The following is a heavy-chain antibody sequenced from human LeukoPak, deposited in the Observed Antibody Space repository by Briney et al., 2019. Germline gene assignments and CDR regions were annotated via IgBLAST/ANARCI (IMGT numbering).Heavy chain of an antibody. Sequence: GGSLRLSCAASGVMFSSYGMHWVRQAPGKGLEWVAVIWSDGSSKHYADSVKGRFTISRGNSKNTLYLQMNSLRAEDTALYYCARGQPPSYYDMDVWGQGTTVTVSS. CDR2: IWSDGSSK. D-gene: IGHD6-13*01. CDR3: ARGQPPSYYDMDV. V-gene: IGHV3-33*08. CDR1: GVMFSSYG. J-gene: IGHJ6*02.